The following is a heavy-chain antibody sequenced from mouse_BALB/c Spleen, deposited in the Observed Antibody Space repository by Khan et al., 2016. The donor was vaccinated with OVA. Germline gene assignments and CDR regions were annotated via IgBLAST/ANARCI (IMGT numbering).Heavy chain of an antibody. Sequence: VQLQQSGAELVKPAASLKLSCTASGYNIKDIYIHWVKQRPEKGLERIRWTDPATGNTKYDPKFQGKATLTADTSSNTAYLQLSSLTSEDTAGYYCIISTINDWGQGTTLTVSS. CDR2: TDPATGNT. CDR1: GYNIKDIY. CDR3: IISTIND. J-gene: IGHJ2*01. V-gene: IGHV14-3*02.